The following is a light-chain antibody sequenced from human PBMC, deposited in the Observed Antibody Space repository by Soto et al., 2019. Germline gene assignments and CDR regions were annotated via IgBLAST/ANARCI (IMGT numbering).Light chain of an antibody. CDR1: QSVSSY. CDR2: DAS. Sequence: EIVLTQSPATLSLSPGERATLSCRASQSVSSYLAWYQQKPDQAPRLPIYDASNRATGIPARFSGSGSGTDFTLTISSLEPEDFAVYYCQQRSNWPLITYGQGTRLEIK. V-gene: IGKV3-11*01. CDR3: QQRSNWPLIT. J-gene: IGKJ5*01.